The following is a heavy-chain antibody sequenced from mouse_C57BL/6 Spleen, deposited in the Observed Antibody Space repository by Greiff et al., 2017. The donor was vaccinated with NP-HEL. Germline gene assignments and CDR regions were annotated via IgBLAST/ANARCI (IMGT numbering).Heavy chain of an antibody. J-gene: IGHJ4*01. CDR3: ARDGNYEGYYAMDY. CDR2: IYPSDSET. CDR1: GYTFTSYW. V-gene: IGHV1-52*01. Sequence: QVQLKQPGAELVRPGSSVKLSCKASGYTFTSYWMHWVKQRPIQGLEWIGNIYPSDSETHYNQKFKDKATLTVDKSSSTAYMQLSSLTSEDSAVYYCARDGNYEGYYAMDYWGQGTSVTVSS. D-gene: IGHD2-1*01.